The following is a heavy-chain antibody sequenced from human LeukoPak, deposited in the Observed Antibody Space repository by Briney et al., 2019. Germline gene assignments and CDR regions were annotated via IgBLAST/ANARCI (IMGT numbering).Heavy chain of an antibody. Sequence: GGSLRLSCAASGFTFSSYSMNWVRQAQGKGLEWVSYISSSSSTIYYADSVKGRFTISRDNSKNTLYLQMNSLRAEDTAVYYCAKSEGSGWYGDYWGQGTLVTVSS. J-gene: IGHJ4*02. V-gene: IGHV3-48*01. CDR2: ISSSSSTI. D-gene: IGHD6-19*01. CDR3: AKSEGSGWYGDY. CDR1: GFTFSSYS.